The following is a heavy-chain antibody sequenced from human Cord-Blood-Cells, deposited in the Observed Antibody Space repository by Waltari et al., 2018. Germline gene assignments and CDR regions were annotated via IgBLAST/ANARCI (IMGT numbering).Heavy chain of an antibody. V-gene: IGHV1-69*01. CDR1: GGTFSSYA. J-gene: IGHJ3*02. Sequence: QVQLVKSGAEVKKPGSSVKVSCKAPGGTFSSYAISWVRQAPGQGLEWMGGIIPIFGTANYAQKFQGRVTITADESTSTAYMELSSLRSEDTAVYYCARPNLRLGAFDIWGQGTMVTVSS. CDR2: IIPIFGTA. CDR3: ARPNLRLGAFDI. D-gene: IGHD3-16*01.